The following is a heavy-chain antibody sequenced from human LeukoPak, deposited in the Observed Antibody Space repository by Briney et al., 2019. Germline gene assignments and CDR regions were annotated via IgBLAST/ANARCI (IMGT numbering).Heavy chain of an antibody. D-gene: IGHD2-21*01. J-gene: IGHJ2*01. CDR1: GFTLSWYD. V-gene: IGHV3-13*01. CDR3: ARGAYGGDNWHSDL. CDR2: FGTAGDR. Sequence: PGGSLRLSCAASGFTLSWYDIHWVRQPPGKGLEWVAGFGTAGDRYYLASVKGRFTISREDARNVFYLQLNSLRAGDTAVYYCARGAYGGDNWHSDLWGRGPLVTVSS.